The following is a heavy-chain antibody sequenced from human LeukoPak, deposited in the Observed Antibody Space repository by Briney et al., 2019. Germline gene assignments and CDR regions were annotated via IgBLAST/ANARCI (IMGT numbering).Heavy chain of an antibody. V-gene: IGHV1-69*13. J-gene: IGHJ4*02. CDR1: GGTFSSYA. CDR2: IIPIFGTA. CDR3: AREKSSGIAAAGVDY. D-gene: IGHD6-13*01. Sequence: SVKVSCKASGGTFSSYAISWVRRAPGQGLEWMGGIIPIFGTANYAQKFQGRVTITADESTSTAYMELSSLRSEDTAVYYCAREKSSGIAAAGVDYWGQGTLVTVSS.